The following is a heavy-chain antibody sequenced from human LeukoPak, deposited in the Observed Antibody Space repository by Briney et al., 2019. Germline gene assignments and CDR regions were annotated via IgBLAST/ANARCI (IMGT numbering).Heavy chain of an antibody. V-gene: IGHV4-34*01. CDR2: INHSGST. CDR1: GGSFSGYY. CDR3: ARGRVITMIVVVITTDYFDY. D-gene: IGHD3-22*01. Sequence: SETLSLTCAVYGGSFSGYYWSWIRQPPGKGLEWIGEINHSGSTNYNPSLKSRVTISVDTSKNQFSLKLSSVTAADTAVYYCARGRVITMIVVVITTDYFDYWGQGTLVTVSS. J-gene: IGHJ4*02.